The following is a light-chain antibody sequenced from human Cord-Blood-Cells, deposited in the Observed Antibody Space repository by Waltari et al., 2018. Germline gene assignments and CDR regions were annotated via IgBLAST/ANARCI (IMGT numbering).Light chain of an antibody. CDR3: QQSYSTLFT. CDR1: ESISSY. V-gene: IGKV1-39*01. J-gene: IGKJ3*01. CDR2: AAS. Sequence: IQMTQSPSSLSASVGDRVTITCRARESISSYLNWYQQKPGKAPKRLIYAASSLQSGVPSRFSGSGSGTDFTLTISSLQPEDFATYYCQQSYSTLFTFGPGTKVDIK.